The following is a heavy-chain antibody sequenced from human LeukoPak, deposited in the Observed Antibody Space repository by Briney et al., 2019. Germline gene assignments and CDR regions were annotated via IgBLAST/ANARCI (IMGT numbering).Heavy chain of an antibody. Sequence: PSETLSLTCAVYGGSFSGYYWSWIRQPPGKGLEWIGEINHSGSTNYNPSLKSRVTISLDRSKNLFSLKLRSVTAADTAVYYCARDTGGYDSSYFDSYYMDVWGKGTTVIISS. J-gene: IGHJ6*03. CDR1: GGSFSGYY. CDR3: ARDTGGYDSSYFDSYYMDV. CDR2: INHSGST. D-gene: IGHD5-12*01. V-gene: IGHV4-34*01.